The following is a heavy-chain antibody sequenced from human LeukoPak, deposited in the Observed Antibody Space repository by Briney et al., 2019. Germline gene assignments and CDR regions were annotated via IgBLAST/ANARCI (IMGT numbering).Heavy chain of an antibody. CDR3: ARGRGAEY. CDR1: GFTFNSYW. V-gene: IGHV3-7*01. Sequence: GGSLRLSCAASGFTFNSYWMSWVRQAPGKGLEWVANIKQDGNEKYYVDSVKGRFTISRDNAKNSLYLQMNSLRAEDTAVYYCARGRGAEYWGQGTLVTVSS. D-gene: IGHD3-10*01. J-gene: IGHJ4*02. CDR2: IKQDGNEK.